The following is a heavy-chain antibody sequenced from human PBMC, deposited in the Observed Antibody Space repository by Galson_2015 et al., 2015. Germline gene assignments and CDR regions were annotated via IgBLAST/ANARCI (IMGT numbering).Heavy chain of an antibody. CDR2: ISAYNGNT. Sequence: SVKVSCKASGYTFTSYGISWVRQAPGQGLEWMGWISAYNGNTNYAQKLQGRVTMTTDTSTSTAYMELRSLRSDDTAVYYCATGNQGSSRGRYYYYMDVWGKGTTVTVSS. CDR1: GYTFTSYG. V-gene: IGHV1-18*04. D-gene: IGHD2-2*01. J-gene: IGHJ6*03. CDR3: ATGNQGSSRGRYYYYMDV.